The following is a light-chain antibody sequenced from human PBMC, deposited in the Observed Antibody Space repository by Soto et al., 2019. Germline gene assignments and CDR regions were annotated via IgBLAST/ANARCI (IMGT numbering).Light chain of an antibody. CDR2: GAS. Sequence: EIVLTQSPATLSLSPGERATLSCRVSQSVIGNYLAWYRQKPGQTPRLLIFGASRRATGIPDRFSGSGSGTDFTLTISRLEPEDFAVYYCQHYLDSPWAFGQGTKVEIK. V-gene: IGKV3-20*01. J-gene: IGKJ1*01. CDR1: QSVIGNY. CDR3: QHYLDSPWA.